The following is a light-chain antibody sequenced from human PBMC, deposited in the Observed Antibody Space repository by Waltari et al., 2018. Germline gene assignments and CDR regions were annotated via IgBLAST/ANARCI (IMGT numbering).Light chain of an antibody. CDR2: GAS. CDR3: QQYYRRRT. J-gene: IGKJ1*01. Sequence: SGVDNSNDTNNVACDQPKPGQPPTLLIYGASTREAGGPDRCSGSGSGTDFTLTLSSLQAEDVAVYDCQQYYRRRTFGQGTKVEIK. V-gene: IGKV4-1*01. CDR1: SGVDNSNDTNN.